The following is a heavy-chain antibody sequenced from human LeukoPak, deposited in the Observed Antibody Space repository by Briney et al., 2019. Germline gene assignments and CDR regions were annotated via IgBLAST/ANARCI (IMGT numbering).Heavy chain of an antibody. CDR2: IYHSGST. Sequence: PSETLSLTCTVSGYSISSGYYWGWIRQPPGKVLEWIGSIYHSGSTYYNPSLKSRVTISVDTSKNQFSLKLSSVTAADTAVYYCARPTTNWGAVGAFDIWGQGTMVTVSS. CDR1: GYSISSGYY. J-gene: IGHJ3*02. V-gene: IGHV4-38-2*02. CDR3: ARPTTNWGAVGAFDI. D-gene: IGHD7-27*01.